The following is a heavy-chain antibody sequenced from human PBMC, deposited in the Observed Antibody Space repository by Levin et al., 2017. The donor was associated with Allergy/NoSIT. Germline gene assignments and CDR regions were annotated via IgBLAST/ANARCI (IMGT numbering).Heavy chain of an antibody. Sequence: PSETLSLTCTVSGGSISSYYWSWIRQPAGKGLEWIGRIYTSGSTNYNPSLKSRVTMSVDTSKNQFSLKLSSVTAADTAVYYCARDPLYSYDPPGPLGPGYYYGMDVWGQGTTVTVSS. V-gene: IGHV4-4*07. CDR3: ARDPLYSYDPPGPLGPGYYYGMDV. CDR2: IYTSGST. D-gene: IGHD5-18*01. CDR1: GGSISSYY. J-gene: IGHJ6*02.